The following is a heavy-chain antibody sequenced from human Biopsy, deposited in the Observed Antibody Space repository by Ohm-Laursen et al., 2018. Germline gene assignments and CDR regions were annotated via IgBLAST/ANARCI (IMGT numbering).Heavy chain of an antibody. Sequence: SVYVSCKVSSYTFTVYNIHWMRQAPGQGLEWLGYINRKIGATNYAQKFQGTVTMTRDTSISTAYLALGSLRTADTAIYYCARDPLNGHKHFDYWGQGSLVTVSS. CDR2: INRKIGAT. CDR1: SYTFTVYN. V-gene: IGHV1-2*02. J-gene: IGHJ4*02. D-gene: IGHD2-8*01. CDR3: ARDPLNGHKHFDY.